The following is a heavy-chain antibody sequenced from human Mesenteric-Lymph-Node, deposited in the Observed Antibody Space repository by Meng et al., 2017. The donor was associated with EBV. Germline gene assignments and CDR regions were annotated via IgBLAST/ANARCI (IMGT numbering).Heavy chain of an antibody. Sequence: VQLQQWGAGLLKPSETLSRTCAVYGESFSGFYWSWVRQAPGKGLEWIGEMNNGGTSNYNPSLESRVTISVDPSKNQFSLNLRSVTAADTAVYYCARVKPSIWFGELFYYFDYWGPGILVTVSS. CDR3: ARVKPSIWFGELFYYFDY. J-gene: IGHJ4*02. D-gene: IGHD3-10*01. CDR2: MNNGGTS. V-gene: IGHV4-34*01. CDR1: GESFSGFY.